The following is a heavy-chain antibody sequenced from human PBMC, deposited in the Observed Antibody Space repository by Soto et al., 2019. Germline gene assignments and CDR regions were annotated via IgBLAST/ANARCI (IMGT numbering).Heavy chain of an antibody. V-gene: IGHV1-2*02. CDR2: INPNSGGT. CDR1: GYTFTGYY. CDR3: ARDTTPRRLGELSLFDY. D-gene: IGHD3-16*02. Sequence: VSVKVSCKASGYTFTGYYMHWVRQAPGQGLEWMGWINPNSGGTNYAQKLQGRVTMTRDTSISTAYMELSRLRSDDTAVYYCARDTTPRRLGELSLFDYWGQGTLVTVSS. J-gene: IGHJ4*02.